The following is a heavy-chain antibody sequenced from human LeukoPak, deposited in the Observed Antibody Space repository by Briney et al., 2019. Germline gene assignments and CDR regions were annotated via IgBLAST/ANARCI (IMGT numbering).Heavy chain of an antibody. CDR1: GFTFSSYA. V-gene: IGHV3-23*01. J-gene: IGHJ6*02. CDR2: ISGSGDNT. D-gene: IGHD2-2*01. CDR3: ARDCSSTSCAYYGMDV. Sequence: PGGSLRLSCAASGFTFSSYAMSWVRQAPGKGLEWVSGISGSGDNTYYADSVKGRFTISRDNSKNTLYLQMNSLRAEDTAVYYCARDCSSTSCAYYGMDVWGQGTTVTVSS.